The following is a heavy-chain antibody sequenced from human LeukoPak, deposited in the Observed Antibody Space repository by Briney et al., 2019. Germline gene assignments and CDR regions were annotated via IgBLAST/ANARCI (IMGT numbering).Heavy chain of an antibody. CDR2: ITGGGSDI. D-gene: IGHD3-9*01. CDR1: GYTFSNYA. Sequence: GGSLRLSCAASGYTFSNYAMSWVRQAPGKGLEWVSAITGGGSDIYYADSMKSRFTISRDNSKNTLYLQINSLRAEDTAVYYCAKWGDYDVLTGYYVADYWGQGTLVTVSS. CDR3: AKWGDYDVLTGYYVADY. V-gene: IGHV3-23*01. J-gene: IGHJ4*02.